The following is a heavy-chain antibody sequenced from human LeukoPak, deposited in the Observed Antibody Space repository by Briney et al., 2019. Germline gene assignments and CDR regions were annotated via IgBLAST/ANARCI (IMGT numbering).Heavy chain of an antibody. CDR1: QCTLSNYG. D-gene: IGHD2/OR15-2a*01. CDR2: IIAVGGGT. J-gene: IGHJ4*02. V-gene: IGHV3-23*01. Sequence: GGSLRLSCATPQCTLSNYGISWVRQDPGKGLEWVSSIIAVGGGTYYGESVKGRFTISRDNSKNTLYLQMNGLRAEDTAVYYCAKTIQGYIYAHFDYWGQGTLVTVSS. CDR3: AKTIQGYIYAHFDY.